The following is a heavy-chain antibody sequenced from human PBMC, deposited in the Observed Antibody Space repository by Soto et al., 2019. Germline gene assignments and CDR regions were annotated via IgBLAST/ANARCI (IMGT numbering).Heavy chain of an antibody. J-gene: IGHJ5*02. CDR2: INHSGST. CDR1: GGSFSGYY. D-gene: IGHD3-9*01. Sequence: SETLSLTCAVYGGSFSGYYWSWIRQPPGKGLEWVGEINHSGSTNYNPSLKSRVTISVDTSKNQFSLKLSSVTAADTAVYYCARGDYDILTGYTNWFDPWGQGTLVTVSS. V-gene: IGHV4-34*01. CDR3: ARGDYDILTGYTNWFDP.